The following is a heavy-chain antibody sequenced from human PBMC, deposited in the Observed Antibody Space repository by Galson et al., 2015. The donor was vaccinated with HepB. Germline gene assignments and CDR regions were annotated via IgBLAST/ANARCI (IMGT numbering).Heavy chain of an antibody. CDR3: ARQGMDCSGGSCYSSAFVI. V-gene: IGHV1-2*04. Sequence: SVKVSCKASGYTFTGYYMHWVRQAPGQGLEWMGWINPNSGGTNYAQKFQGWVTMTRDTSISTAYMELSRLRSDDTALYYCARQGMDCSGGSCYSSAFVIWGQGTMVTVSS. CDR2: INPNSGGT. D-gene: IGHD2-15*01. CDR1: GYTFTGYY. J-gene: IGHJ3*02.